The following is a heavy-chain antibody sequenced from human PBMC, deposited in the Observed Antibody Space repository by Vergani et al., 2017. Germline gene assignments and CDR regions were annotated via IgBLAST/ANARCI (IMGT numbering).Heavy chain of an antibody. Sequence: QVLLVQSGAEVKKPGASVRVSCKTSGYTFTNYYIHWVRQAPGQGLEWLGIINPSGGSTTYAQQFQGRLTMTRDTSTSTVYMDLSNLGSEDTAVYYCARVPVGRHYSNGMYVWGQGTTVTVSS. D-gene: IGHD3-10*01. CDR2: INPSGGST. V-gene: IGHV1-46*01. CDR3: ARVPVGRHYSNGMYV. J-gene: IGHJ6*02. CDR1: GYTFTNYY.